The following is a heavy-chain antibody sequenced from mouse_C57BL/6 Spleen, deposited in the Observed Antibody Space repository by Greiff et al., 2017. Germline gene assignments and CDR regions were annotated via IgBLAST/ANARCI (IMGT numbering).Heavy chain of an antibody. D-gene: IGHD1-1*01. CDR1: GYTFTSYN. CDR2: IYPGNGDT. V-gene: IGHV1-12*01. Sequence: LQQSGAELVRPGASVKMSCKASGYTFTSYNMHWVKQTPRQGLEWIGAIYPGNGDTSYNQKFKGKATLTVDKSSSTAYMQLSSLTSEDSAVYFCARGYYYGSSYYAMDYWGQGTSVTVSS. J-gene: IGHJ4*01. CDR3: ARGYYYGSSYYAMDY.